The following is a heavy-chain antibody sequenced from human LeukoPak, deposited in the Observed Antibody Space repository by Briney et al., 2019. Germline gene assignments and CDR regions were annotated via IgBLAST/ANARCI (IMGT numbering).Heavy chain of an antibody. V-gene: IGHV3-64*01. J-gene: IGHJ3*02. CDR1: GFTFSNNA. D-gene: IGHD4-17*01. CDR3: AREYGALDI. Sequence: PGGSLRLSCAASGFTFSNNAMHWVRQAAGKGLAYVSAISGDGGGTYYANSVKGRFIISRDNSKNTLYLQMGSLRAEDTAVYYCAREYGALDIWGQGTMVTVSS. CDR2: ISGDGGGT.